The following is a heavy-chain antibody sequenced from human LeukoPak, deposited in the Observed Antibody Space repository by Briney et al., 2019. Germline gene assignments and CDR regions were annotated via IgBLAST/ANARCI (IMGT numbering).Heavy chain of an antibody. CDR1: GGSISSGDYY. J-gene: IGHJ4*02. Sequence: SQTLSLTCTVSGGSISSGDYYWSWIRQPPGKGLEWIGYIYYSGSTYYNPSLKSRVTISVDTSKNQFSLKLSSVTAADTAVYYCARSPINVLMVFLDYRGQGTLVTVSS. D-gene: IGHD2-8*01. V-gene: IGHV4-30-4*08. CDR2: IYYSGST. CDR3: ARSPINVLMVFLDY.